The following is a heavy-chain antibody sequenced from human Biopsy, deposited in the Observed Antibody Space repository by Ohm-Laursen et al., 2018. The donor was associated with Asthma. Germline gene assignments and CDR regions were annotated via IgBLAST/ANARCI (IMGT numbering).Heavy chain of an antibody. V-gene: IGHV1-69*13. CDR1: GGTFNTYV. Sequence: SEKVSCKSLGGTFNTYVIGWARQAPGQGPGWQGENNSVLGTTIYPQKFQDRVSINADDTTSTISMELTSLRSKDTAVYYCARKAGSYISRTCYSLDFWGQGTLVTVSS. J-gene: IGHJ4*02. CDR3: ARKAGSYISRTCYSLDF. D-gene: IGHD2-15*01. CDR2: NNSVLGTT.